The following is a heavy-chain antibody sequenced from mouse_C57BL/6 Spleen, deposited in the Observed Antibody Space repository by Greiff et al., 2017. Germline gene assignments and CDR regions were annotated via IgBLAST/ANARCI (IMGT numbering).Heavy chain of an antibody. V-gene: IGHV1-22*01. D-gene: IGHD2-1*01. CDR1: GYTFTDYN. CDR3: ACNYGDYYAMDY. J-gene: IGHJ4*01. CDR2: INPNNGGT. Sequence: EVQLQESGPELVKPGASVKMSCKASGYTFTDYNMHWVKQSHGKSLEWIGYINPNNGGTSYNQKFKGKATLTVNKSSSTAYMELRSLTSEDSAVYYCACNYGDYYAMDYWGQGTSVTVSS.